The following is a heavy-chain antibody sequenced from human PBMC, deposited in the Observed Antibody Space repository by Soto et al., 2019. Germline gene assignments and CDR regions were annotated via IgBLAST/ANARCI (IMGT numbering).Heavy chain of an antibody. J-gene: IGHJ5*02. CDR1: GWFVSSGSYY. D-gene: IGHD6-19*01. V-gene: IGHV4-61*01. Sequence: TSETLSHTCALYGWFVSSGSYYWSWIRQPPGKGLEWIGEMSHSGSTYYNPSLKSRVTISVDTSKNQFSLKLSSVTAADTAVYYCARRKVGSGWYNRWFDPWGQGTLVTVSS. CDR3: ARRKVGSGWYNRWFDP. CDR2: MSHSGST.